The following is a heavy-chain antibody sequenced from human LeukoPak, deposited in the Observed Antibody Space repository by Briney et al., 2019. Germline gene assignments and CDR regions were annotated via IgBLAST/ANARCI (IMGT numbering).Heavy chain of an antibody. CDR3: ARGARYYYGSGSYSWFDP. CDR1: GGSFSGYY. Sequence: SETLSLTCAVYGGSFSGYYWSWIRQPPGKGLELIGEINHSGSTNYNPSLKSRVTISVDTSKNQFSLKLSSVTAADTAVYYCARGARYYYGSGSYSWFDPWGQGTLVTVSS. D-gene: IGHD3-10*01. J-gene: IGHJ5*02. V-gene: IGHV4-34*01. CDR2: INHSGST.